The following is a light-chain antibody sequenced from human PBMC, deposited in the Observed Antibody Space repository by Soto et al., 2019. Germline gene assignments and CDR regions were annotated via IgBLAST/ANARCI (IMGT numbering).Light chain of an antibody. CDR2: DAS. CDR3: QQRSNWPWT. CDR1: QSVSSY. J-gene: IGKJ1*01. V-gene: IGKV3-11*01. Sequence: EIVLTQSPGTLSLSPGERATHSCRASQSVSSYLAWYQQKPGQAPRLLIYDASNRATGIPARFSGSGSGTDFTLTISSLEPEDFAVYYCQQRSNWPWTFGQGTKVDIK.